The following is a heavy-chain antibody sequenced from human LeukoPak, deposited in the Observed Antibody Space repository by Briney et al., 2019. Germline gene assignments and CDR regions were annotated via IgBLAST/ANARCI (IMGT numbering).Heavy chain of an antibody. Sequence: SVKVSCKASGGTFSSYAISWVRQAPGQGLEWMGGIIPIFGATDYAQKFQGRVTITADESTSTAHMELSSLRSEDTAVYYCATVSASGSLTLDYWGQGTLVTVSS. CDR2: IIPIFGAT. J-gene: IGHJ4*02. D-gene: IGHD1-26*01. V-gene: IGHV1-69*13. CDR1: GGTFSSYA. CDR3: ATVSASGSLTLDY.